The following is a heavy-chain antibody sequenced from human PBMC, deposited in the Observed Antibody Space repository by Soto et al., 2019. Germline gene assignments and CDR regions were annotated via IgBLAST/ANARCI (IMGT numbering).Heavy chain of an antibody. CDR2: IYPGDSDT. V-gene: IGHV5-51*01. Sequence: GESLKISCKGSGYSFTSYWIGWVRQMPGKGLEWMGIIYPGDSDTRYSPSFQGQATISADKSISTAHLQWSSLEASDTAMYYCARHFPSRDAFDIWGQGTMVTVSS. CDR3: ARHFPSRDAFDI. J-gene: IGHJ3*02. CDR1: GYSFTSYW.